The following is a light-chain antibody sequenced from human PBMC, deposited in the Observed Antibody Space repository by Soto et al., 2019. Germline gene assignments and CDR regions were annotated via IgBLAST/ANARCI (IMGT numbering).Light chain of an antibody. CDR3: SSSTLSSPAV. CDR2: DVT. Sequence: QSALTQPASVSGSPGQSITISCTGTSSDVGGYNYVSWYQHHPGKAPKLMIYDVTNRPSGVSHRFSGSKSGNTASLTISGRQAEDEADYYCSSSTLSSPAVFGGGTKLTVL. V-gene: IGLV2-14*03. J-gene: IGLJ3*02. CDR1: SSDVGGYNY.